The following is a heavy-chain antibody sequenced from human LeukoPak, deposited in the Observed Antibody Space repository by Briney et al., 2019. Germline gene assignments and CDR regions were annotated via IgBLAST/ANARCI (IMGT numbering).Heavy chain of an antibody. CDR3: ARVRLADERAWAY. CDR2: ITPKSGDT. D-gene: IGHD3-3*02. Sequence: ASVKVSCKASGYTFSDFYIHWVRQASGQGLEYVGWITPKSGDTYSPQRFQGRVTMTRDASISTAYMELSSLRSDDTAVYFCARVRLADERAWAYGGQGTRVTVAS. J-gene: IGHJ4*02. CDR1: GYTFSDFY. V-gene: IGHV1-2*02.